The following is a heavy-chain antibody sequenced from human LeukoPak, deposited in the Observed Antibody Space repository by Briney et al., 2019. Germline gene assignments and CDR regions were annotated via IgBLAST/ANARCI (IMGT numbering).Heavy chain of an antibody. V-gene: IGHV3-7*03. CDR3: ARPRGYCSGGSCFPSDY. J-gene: IGHJ4*02. Sequence: GGSLRLSCSASGFTFSDYWMSWVRLAPGKGLEWVANIKQDESEKYYVDSVKGRFTVSRDNAKNSLYLQMDSLRVEDTAVYYCARPRGYCSGGSCFPSDYWGQGTLVTISS. CDR1: GFTFSDYW. D-gene: IGHD2-15*01. CDR2: IKQDESEK.